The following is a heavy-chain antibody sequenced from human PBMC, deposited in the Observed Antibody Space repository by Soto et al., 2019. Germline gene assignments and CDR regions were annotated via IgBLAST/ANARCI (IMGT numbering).Heavy chain of an antibody. V-gene: IGHV3-21*04. CDR1: GFSFSTYN. J-gene: IGHJ3*01. CDR2: IDASSTHI. D-gene: IGHD3-22*01. Sequence: GGTLRLSCAASGFSFSTYNMNWVRQAPGKGLEWVSSIDASSTHIYYADSVKGRFTISRDNGKNTLYLQMSSLRAEDSAVYYCARWFLDSYPGPRTFDLWC. CDR3: ARWFLDSYPGPRTFDL.